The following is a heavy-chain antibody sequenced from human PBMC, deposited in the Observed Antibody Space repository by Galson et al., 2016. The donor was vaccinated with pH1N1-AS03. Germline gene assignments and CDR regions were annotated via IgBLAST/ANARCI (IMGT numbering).Heavy chain of an antibody. J-gene: IGHJ3*02. CDR2: LSYDDAYK. CDR3: ARGLQKPSQLWLLAPFDI. Sequence: SLRLSCAASGFTLTNHPLHWVRQAPGKGLEWVAVLSYDDAYKYYAESVKGRFSIFRDMSDNTLYLQMSSLRPEDTAIYFCARGLQKPSQLWLLAPFDIWGQGTMVSVSS. V-gene: IGHV3-30*14. D-gene: IGHD3/OR15-3a*01. CDR1: GFTLTNHP.